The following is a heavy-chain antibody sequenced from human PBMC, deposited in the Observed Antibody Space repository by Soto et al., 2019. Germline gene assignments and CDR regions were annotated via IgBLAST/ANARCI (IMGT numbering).Heavy chain of an antibody. CDR1: GYTFTSYV. Sequence: ASVKVSCKASGYTFTSYVISWVRQAPGQGLEWMGWISAYNGNTNYAQKLQGRVTMTTDTSTSTAYMELRSLRSDDTAVYYCARGDTTRKDRRGYSYGPCDYWGQGTLVTVSS. CDR3: ARGDTTRKDRRGYSYGPCDY. CDR2: ISAYNGNT. D-gene: IGHD5-18*01. J-gene: IGHJ4*02. V-gene: IGHV1-18*01.